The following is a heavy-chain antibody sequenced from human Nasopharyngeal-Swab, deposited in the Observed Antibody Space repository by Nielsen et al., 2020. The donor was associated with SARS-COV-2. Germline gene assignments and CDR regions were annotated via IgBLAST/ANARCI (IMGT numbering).Heavy chain of an antibody. CDR1: GFTFDDYA. Sequence: GESLKISCAASGFTFDDYAMHWARQAPGKGLEWVSLISWDGGSTYYADSVKGRFTISRDNSKNSLYLRMNSLRAEDTALYYCAKDMVLVDIVVVPAAMPDYWGKGTLVTV. V-gene: IGHV3-43D*04. D-gene: IGHD2-2*01. CDR3: AKDMVLVDIVVVPAAMPDY. J-gene: IGHJ4*02. CDR2: ISWDGGST.